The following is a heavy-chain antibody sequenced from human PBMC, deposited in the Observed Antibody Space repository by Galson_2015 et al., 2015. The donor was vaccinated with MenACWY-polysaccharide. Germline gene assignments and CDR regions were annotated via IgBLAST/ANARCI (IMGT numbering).Heavy chain of an antibody. CDR2: ISPTVGTT. CDR3: ARLSDILTCYSHDGVDI. J-gene: IGHJ3*02. V-gene: IGHV1-46*01. D-gene: IGHD3-9*01. CDR1: EYTFTNFY. Sequence: SVKVSCKASEYTFTNFYINWARQAPGQGLEWMGQISPTVGTTTYAQKFQGRVTVTRDTSTSTVYMELSSLRSEDSAVFYCARLSDILTCYSHDGVDIWGQGTMVTVSS.